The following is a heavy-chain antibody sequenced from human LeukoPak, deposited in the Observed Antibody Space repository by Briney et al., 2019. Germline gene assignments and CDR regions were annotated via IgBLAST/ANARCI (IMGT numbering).Heavy chain of an antibody. CDR2: ISGSGTNV. V-gene: IGHV3-48*03. D-gene: IGHD5-24*01. CDR3: ARGDGGYYYGMDV. J-gene: IGHJ6*02. CDR1: GFTFSTYE. Sequence: PGGSLRLSCAASGFTFSTYEMNWVRQAPGKGLEWVSYISGSGTNVYYADSVKVRFTISRDNAKNSLFLQINSLRAGDTAVYYCARGDGGYYYGMDVWGQGTTVTVSS.